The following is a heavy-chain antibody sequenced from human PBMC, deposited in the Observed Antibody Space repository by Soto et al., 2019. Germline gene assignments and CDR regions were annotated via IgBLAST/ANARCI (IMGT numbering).Heavy chain of an antibody. D-gene: IGHD6-13*01. V-gene: IGHV4-34*01. CDR2: INHSGST. Sequence: QVQLQQWGAGLLKPSETLSLTCAVYGGSFSGYYWSWIRQPPGKGLEWIGEINHSGSTNYNPSLKSRVTISVDTSKNQCSLKLSSVTAADTAVYYCARGTKQQPRIYYFDYWGQGPLVTVSS. CDR3: ARGTKQQPRIYYFDY. J-gene: IGHJ4*02. CDR1: GGSFSGYY.